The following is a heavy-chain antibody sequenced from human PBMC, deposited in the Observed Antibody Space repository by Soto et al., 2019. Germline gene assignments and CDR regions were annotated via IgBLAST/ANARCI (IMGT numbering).Heavy chain of an antibody. J-gene: IGHJ4*02. CDR3: ARGRKVYTSTSYVD. V-gene: IGHV4-34*01. D-gene: IGHD6-13*01. CDR2: INHSGST. CDR1: GVSFSGFS. Sequence: SETLSLTCAVYGVSFSGFSWSWIRQPPGKGLECIGEINHSGSTNYNPSFKSRVTISEDTSKNQFSLKLSSVTAADTAVYYCARGRKVYTSTSYVDWGQGTLVTVSS.